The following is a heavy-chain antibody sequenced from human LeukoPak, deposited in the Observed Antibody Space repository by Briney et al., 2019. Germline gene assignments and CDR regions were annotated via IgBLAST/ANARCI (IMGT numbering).Heavy chain of an antibody. CDR1: GGTFSSYT. J-gene: IGHJ6*02. Sequence: SVKVSCKASGGTFSSYTISWVRQAPGQGLERMGRIIPILGIANYAQKFQGRVTITADKSTSTAYMELSSLRSEDTAVYYCARAPGYCSGGSCYSGFYGMDVWGQGTTVTVSS. D-gene: IGHD2-15*01. V-gene: IGHV1-69*02. CDR2: IIPILGIA. CDR3: ARAPGYCSGGSCYSGFYGMDV.